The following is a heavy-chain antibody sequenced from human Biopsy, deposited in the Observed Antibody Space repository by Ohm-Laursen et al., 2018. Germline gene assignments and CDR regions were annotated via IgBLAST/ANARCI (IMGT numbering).Heavy chain of an antibody. Sequence: GTLSLTCTVSGGSISSSTTYYWAWLRQPPGKGLEWIGSIYNTEPTFYNPSLKSRVTISVDTSTNQFSLKVSSVTAADTALYFCARHPTGFWFDPWGHGTLVTVSS. CDR2: IYNTEPT. J-gene: IGHJ5*02. CDR1: GGSISSSTTYY. V-gene: IGHV4-39*01. CDR3: ARHPTGFWFDP.